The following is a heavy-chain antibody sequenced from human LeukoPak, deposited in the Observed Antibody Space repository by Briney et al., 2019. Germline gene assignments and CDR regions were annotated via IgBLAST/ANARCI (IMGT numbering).Heavy chain of an antibody. CDR1: GGSFSSSDYY. CDR2: IYYSGTT. J-gene: IGHJ4*02. CDR3: ARGDRGSSFDY. D-gene: IGHD6-6*01. V-gene: IGHV4-39*01. Sequence: SETLTLTCTVSGGSFSSSDYYWGWIRQPPGKGLEWIGSIYYSGTTYYNPSLKSRVTISVDTSKKQFSLKLRSVTAADTAVYYCARGDRGSSFDYWGQGTLVTVSS.